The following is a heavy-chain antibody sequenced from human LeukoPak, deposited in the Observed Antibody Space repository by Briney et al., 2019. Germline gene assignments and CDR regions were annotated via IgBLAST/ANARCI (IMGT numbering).Heavy chain of an antibody. J-gene: IGHJ4*02. V-gene: IGHV3-7*01. CDR2: IKQDGSQR. CDR3: ARRGGSSSRRSPIDY. Sequence: GGSLRLSCTASGFTFSDYWMTWVRQAPGKGPEWVANIKQDGSQRYYVDSVRGRFTISRDNAKNSLFLQMNGLRAEDTAVYYCARRGGSSSRRSPIDYWGQGPLLTVSS. D-gene: IGHD6-6*01. CDR1: GFTFSDYW.